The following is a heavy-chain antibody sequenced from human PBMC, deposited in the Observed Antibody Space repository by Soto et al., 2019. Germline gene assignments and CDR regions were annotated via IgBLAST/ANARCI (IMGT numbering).Heavy chain of an antibody. V-gene: IGHV4-59*08. D-gene: IGHD3-22*01. Sequence: SETLSLTCTVSGGSISSYYWSWIRQPPGKGLEWIGYIYYSGSTNYNPSLKSRVTISVDTSKNQFSLKLSSVTAADTAVYYCARSHYYDSSGYPLGYWGQGTLVTVSS. CDR1: GGSISSYY. CDR2: IYYSGST. CDR3: ARSHYYDSSGYPLGY. J-gene: IGHJ4*02.